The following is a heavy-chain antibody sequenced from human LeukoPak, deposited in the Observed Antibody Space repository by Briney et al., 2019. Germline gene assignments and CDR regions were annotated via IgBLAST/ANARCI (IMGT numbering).Heavy chain of an antibody. CDR3: AKDTIYVVVPAAMDY. CDR2: ISGSTGTT. CDR1: GFTFSTYA. Sequence: AGGSLRLFCAASGFTFSTYAMSWVRQAPGKGLEWVSTISGSTGTTYYADSVKGRFTISRDNSKNTLYLQMNSLRAEDTAVYYCAKDTIYVVVPAAMDYWGQGTLVTVSS. J-gene: IGHJ4*02. V-gene: IGHV3-23*01. D-gene: IGHD2-2*01.